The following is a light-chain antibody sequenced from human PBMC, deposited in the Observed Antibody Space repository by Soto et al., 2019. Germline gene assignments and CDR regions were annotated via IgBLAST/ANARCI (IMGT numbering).Light chain of an antibody. J-gene: IGKJ4*01. CDR1: QSVSSY. CDR2: DAS. CDR3: PPRSNWPS. Sequence: EIVLTQSPATLSLSPGERATLSCRASQSVSSYLAWYQQKPGQAPRLLIYDASNRATGIPARFSGSGSGTDLTLHISSLEPEDFALYDCPPRSNWPSFGGGTKVQMK. V-gene: IGKV3-11*01.